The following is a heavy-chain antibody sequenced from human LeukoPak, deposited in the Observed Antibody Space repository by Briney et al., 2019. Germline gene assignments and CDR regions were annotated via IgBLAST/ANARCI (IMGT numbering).Heavy chain of an antibody. CDR1: GFTFDNYA. J-gene: IGHJ4*02. CDR2: ISSSGSST. V-gene: IGHV3-23*01. Sequence: AGSLKLSCAASGFTFDNYAMNWVRQAPGKGLEWVSGISSSGSSTYYADSVKGRFTISRDNSKNTLYLQMNSLRADDTAVYYCAKGGYSSSSPFDYWGQGTLVTVSS. D-gene: IGHD6-13*01. CDR3: AKGGYSSSSPFDY.